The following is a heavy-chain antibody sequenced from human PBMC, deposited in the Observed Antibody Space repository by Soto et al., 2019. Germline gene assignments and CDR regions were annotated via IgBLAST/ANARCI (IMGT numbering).Heavy chain of an antibody. CDR1: GYTFTSYA. CDR3: ARAWVVVTAPDY. Sequence: QVQLVQSGAEEKKPGASVKVSCKASGYTFTSYALHWVRQAPGHRLEWMGWINAGNGNTKYSQKFQGRVTITRDTSASTAYMQLSSLRSEDTAVYYCARAWVVVTAPDYWGQVTLVTVSS. V-gene: IGHV1-3*05. D-gene: IGHD2-21*02. CDR2: INAGNGNT. J-gene: IGHJ4*02.